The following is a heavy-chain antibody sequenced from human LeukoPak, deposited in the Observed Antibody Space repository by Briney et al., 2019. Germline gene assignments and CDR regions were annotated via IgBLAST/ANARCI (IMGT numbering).Heavy chain of an antibody. Sequence: SETLSLTCTVSGAYMFNYYWTWFRQSPGKGLVWIGFNHYSGGTSYKPSLKSRVTIAIDTTKNQFSLKLTSVTAADTAVYYCARAPKYYYMDLWGKGTTVTVSS. CDR3: ARAPKYYYMDL. J-gene: IGHJ6*03. CDR1: GAYMFNYY. V-gene: IGHV4-59*01. CDR2: NHYSGGT.